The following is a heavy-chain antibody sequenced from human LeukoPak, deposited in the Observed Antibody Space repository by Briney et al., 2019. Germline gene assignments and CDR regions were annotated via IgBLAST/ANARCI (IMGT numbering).Heavy chain of an antibody. Sequence: ASVKVSCKASGYTFTAYYMHWVRQAPGQGLGWMGRVDPEDGETIYAEKFQGRVTITADTSTDTAYMELSSLRSEDTAVYYCATARLRDAFDIWGQGTMVTVS. D-gene: IGHD2-15*01. CDR1: GYTFTAYY. CDR2: VDPEDGET. J-gene: IGHJ3*02. CDR3: ATARLRDAFDI. V-gene: IGHV1-69-2*01.